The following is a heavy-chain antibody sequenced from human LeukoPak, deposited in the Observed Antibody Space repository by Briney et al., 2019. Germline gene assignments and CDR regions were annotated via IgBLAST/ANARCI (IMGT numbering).Heavy chain of an antibody. J-gene: IGHJ4*02. D-gene: IGHD3-22*01. CDR2: ISYDGSNK. CDR1: GFTFSSYA. Sequence: PGGSLRLSCAASGFTFSSYAMHWVRQAPGKGLEWVAAISYDGSNKYYADSVKGRFTISRDNSKNTLYLQMNSLRAEDTAVYYCARGSYYDSSGSPFYWGQGTLVTVSS. V-gene: IGHV3-30-3*01. CDR3: ARGSYYDSSGSPFY.